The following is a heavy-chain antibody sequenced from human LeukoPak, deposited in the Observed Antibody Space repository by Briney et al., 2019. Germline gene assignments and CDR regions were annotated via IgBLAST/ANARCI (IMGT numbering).Heavy chain of an antibody. CDR1: GGSISSGGYS. CDR3: ARAKKRWELLSLDY. CDR2: IYHSGST. Sequence: PSETLSLTCAVSGGSISSGGYSWSWIRQPPGKGLEWIGYIYHSGSTYYNPSLKSRVTISVDRSKNQFSLKLSSVTAADTAVYYCARAKKRWELLSLDYWGQGTLVTVSS. D-gene: IGHD1-26*01. J-gene: IGHJ4*02. V-gene: IGHV4-30-2*01.